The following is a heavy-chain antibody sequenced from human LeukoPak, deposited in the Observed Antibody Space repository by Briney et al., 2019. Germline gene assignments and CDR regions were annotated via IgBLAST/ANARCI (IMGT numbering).Heavy chain of an antibody. J-gene: IGHJ4*02. CDR2: IYYSGSA. V-gene: IGHV4-39*01. CDR1: GGSISSSSYY. CDR3: ARRRLLTVTRYYFDY. Sequence: PSETLSLTCTVSGGSISSSSYYWGWIRQPPGKGLEWIGSIYYSGSAYYNPSLKSRVTISVDTSKNQFSLKLSSVTAADTAVYYCARRRLLTVTRYYFDYWGQGTLVTVSS. D-gene: IGHD4-11*01.